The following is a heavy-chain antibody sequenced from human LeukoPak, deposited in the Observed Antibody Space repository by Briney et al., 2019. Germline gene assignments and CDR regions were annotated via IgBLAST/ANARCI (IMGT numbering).Heavy chain of an antibody. CDR1: GFTFSSYS. V-gene: IGHV3-21*01. Sequence: GGSLRLSCAASGFTFSSYSMNWVRQAPGKGLEWVSTISSSSSYIYYADSVKGRFTISRDNAKNSLYLQMNSLRAEDTAVYYCARDAAVASAFDIWGQGTMVTVSS. D-gene: IGHD6-19*01. CDR3: ARDAAVASAFDI. CDR2: ISSSSSYI. J-gene: IGHJ3*02.